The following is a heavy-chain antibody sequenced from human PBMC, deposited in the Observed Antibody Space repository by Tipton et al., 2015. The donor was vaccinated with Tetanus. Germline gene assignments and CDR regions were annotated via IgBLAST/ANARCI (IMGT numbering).Heavy chain of an antibody. J-gene: IGHJ4*02. CDR3: ARGLPREPFYFDY. D-gene: IGHD1-26*01. V-gene: IGHV4-39*07. CDR1: GGSMSGSGHY. CDR2: ISYSGRT. Sequence: TLSLTCTVSGGSMSGSGHYGAWVRQSPGKGLEWIGSISYSGRTYYSPSLKSRVSISVDTSKNQCSLRLTSVTAADTAVYFCARGLPREPFYFDYWGQGKQVIVSS.